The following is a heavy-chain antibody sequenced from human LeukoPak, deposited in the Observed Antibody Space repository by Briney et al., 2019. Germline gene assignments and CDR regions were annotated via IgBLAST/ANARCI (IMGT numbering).Heavy chain of an antibody. CDR1: GGTFSSYA. CDR3: ARELNYYDSSGYYVYFDY. CDR2: ISAYNGNT. D-gene: IGHD3-22*01. Sequence: ASVKVSCKASGGTFSSYAISWVRQAPGQGLEWMGWISAYNGNTNYAQKLQGRVTMTTDTSTSTAYMELRSLRSDDTAVYYCARELNYYDSSGYYVYFDYWGQGTLVTVSS. J-gene: IGHJ4*02. V-gene: IGHV1-18*01.